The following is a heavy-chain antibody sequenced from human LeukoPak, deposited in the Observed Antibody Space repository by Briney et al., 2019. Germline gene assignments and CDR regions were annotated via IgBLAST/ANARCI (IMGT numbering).Heavy chain of an antibody. D-gene: IGHD4-17*01. J-gene: IGHJ4*02. CDR1: VFTFNDAW. CDR3: TTGNYGPY. V-gene: IGHV3-15*07. Sequence: GGSLRLSCAASVFTFNDAWMKWVRQARRKGQEWVGRIRRKTEGGTTDYAAPVKGRFTISRDDSKSTLYLQMNSLKTEDTAVYYCTTGNYGPYWGQGTLVTVSS. CDR2: IRRKTEGGTT.